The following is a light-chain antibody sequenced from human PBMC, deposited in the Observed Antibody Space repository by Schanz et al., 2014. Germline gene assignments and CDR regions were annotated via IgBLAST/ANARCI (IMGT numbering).Light chain of an antibody. Sequence: DIVLTQSPGTLSLSPGERATLSCRASQSLSSNHLAWYQQKPGQAPRLLIYGASTRATGIPARFSGSGSGTEFTLTISSLQSEDFAVYYCQQYSNWPLTFGQGTKVETK. J-gene: IGKJ1*01. CDR2: GAS. CDR3: QQYSNWPLT. V-gene: IGKV3-15*01. CDR1: QSLSSNH.